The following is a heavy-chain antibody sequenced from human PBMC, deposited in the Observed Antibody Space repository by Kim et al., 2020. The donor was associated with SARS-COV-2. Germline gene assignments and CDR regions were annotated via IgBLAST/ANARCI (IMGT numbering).Heavy chain of an antibody. V-gene: IGHV3-53*01. D-gene: IGHD2-21*02. CDR1: GFAVSNNF. CDR3: ARDNGGGFHDCNGDGHFFDI. CDR2: LSSGAMA. Sequence: GGSLRLSCAASGFAVSNNFMSWVRQAPDKGLEWVSVLSSGAMAFFGESVKGRVTISREHSKNIVYLQMTDLRKEDTAVYYCARDNGGGFHDCNGDGHFFDIWGQGTTVTVSS. J-gene: IGHJ3*02.